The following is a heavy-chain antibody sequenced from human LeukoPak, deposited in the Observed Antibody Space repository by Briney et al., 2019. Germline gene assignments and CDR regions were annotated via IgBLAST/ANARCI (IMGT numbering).Heavy chain of an antibody. J-gene: IGHJ4*02. CDR3: AKVNDIVVVVAYVDY. CDR1: GGTFRSYG. D-gene: IGHD2-15*01. Sequence: SVKVSCKTSGGTFRSYGLNWVRQAPGQGLEWVGGFIPILGTPRHAQNLQGRVTITADESTSTGYMELSSLRYEDTAVYYCAKVNDIVVVVAYVDYWGQGTLVTVSS. V-gene: IGHV1-69*13. CDR2: FIPILGTP.